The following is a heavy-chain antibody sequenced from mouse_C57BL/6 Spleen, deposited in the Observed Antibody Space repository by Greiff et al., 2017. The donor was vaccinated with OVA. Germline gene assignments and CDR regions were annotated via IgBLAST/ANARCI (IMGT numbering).Heavy chain of an antibody. CDR3: ARSLRTYFDV. CDR1: GYSITSGYY. Sequence: EVQLVESGPGLVKPSQSLSLTCSVTGYSITSGYYWNWIRQFPGNKLEWMGYISYDGSNNYNPSLKNRISITRDTSKNQFFLKLNSVTTEDTATYYCARSLRTYFDVWGTGTTVTVSS. V-gene: IGHV3-6*01. CDR2: ISYDGSN. D-gene: IGHD1-1*01. J-gene: IGHJ1*03.